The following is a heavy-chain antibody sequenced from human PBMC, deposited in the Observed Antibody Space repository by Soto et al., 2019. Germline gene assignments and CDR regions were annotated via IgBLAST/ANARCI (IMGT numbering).Heavy chain of an antibody. CDR1: GFTFSTYG. D-gene: IGHD6-25*01. Sequence: GGSLRLSCAASGFTFSTYGMSWVRQAPGKGLEWVSFINGNSDTIYYADSVKGRFTVSRDNAKNSLFLQMSSLRAEDTAVYYCARDPLSAAADAFDIWGQGTMVTVSS. CDR3: ARDPLSAAADAFDI. CDR2: INGNSDTI. V-gene: IGHV3-48*01. J-gene: IGHJ3*02.